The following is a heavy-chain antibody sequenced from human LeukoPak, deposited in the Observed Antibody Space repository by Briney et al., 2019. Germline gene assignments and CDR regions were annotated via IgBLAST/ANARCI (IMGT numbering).Heavy chain of an antibody. D-gene: IGHD2-8*01. J-gene: IGHJ4*02. CDR2: ISHMGDYT. CDR3: AKDTSIGKYCTNGVCSPFDY. V-gene: IGHV3-23*01. Sequence: GGSPRLSCAGSGFTFSSCAMSWVRQAPGQGLEWVSVISHMGDYTSYADSVRGRFTISRDNSRNTLYLQMISLRPEDTAVYYCAKDTSIGKYCTNGVCSPFDYWGQGTLVPVSA. CDR1: GFTFSSCA.